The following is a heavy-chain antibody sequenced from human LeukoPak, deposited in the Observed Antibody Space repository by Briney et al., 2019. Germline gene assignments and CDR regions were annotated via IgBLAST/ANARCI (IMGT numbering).Heavy chain of an antibody. CDR3: ARTYGSGSYNDY. CDR1: GYTLTELS. J-gene: IGHJ4*02. D-gene: IGHD3-10*01. Sequence: VASVTVSCTVSGYTLTELSMHWVRQAPGKGLEWMGGIIPIFGTANCAQKFQGRVTITADESTSTAYMELSSLRSEDTAVYYCARTYGSGSYNDYWGQGTLVTVSS. CDR2: IIPIFGTA. V-gene: IGHV1-69*13.